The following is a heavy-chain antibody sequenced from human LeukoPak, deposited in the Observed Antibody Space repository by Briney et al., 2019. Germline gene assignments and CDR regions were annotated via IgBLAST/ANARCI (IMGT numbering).Heavy chain of an antibody. Sequence: GASVKVSCKAAGYTFTSYDINWVRQATGQGREWMGGMSPNSGYIGYAQKRKGRVTMATNTSISTACMERSSLRSEDTAVYYCATSRYCTNGVCPFDYWGQGTLVTVSS. J-gene: IGHJ4*02. CDR3: ATSRYCTNGVCPFDY. CDR2: MSPNSGYI. CDR1: GYTFTSYD. D-gene: IGHD2-8*01. V-gene: IGHV1-8*01.